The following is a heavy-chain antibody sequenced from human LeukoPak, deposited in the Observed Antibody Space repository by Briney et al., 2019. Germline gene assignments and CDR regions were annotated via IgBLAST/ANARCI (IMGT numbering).Heavy chain of an antibody. D-gene: IGHD4-23*01. CDR3: AGTGVTFDY. Sequence: PSETLSLTCAVSGAPVSGGGNSWSWIRQPPGKSLEWIGWFSHTGSTYYNPSLKSRVTISVDRSNNQFSLKLRSMTAADTAVYYCAGTGVTFDYWGQGTLVIVSS. CDR1: GAPVSGGGNS. V-gene: IGHV4-30-2*01. CDR2: FSHTGST. J-gene: IGHJ4*02.